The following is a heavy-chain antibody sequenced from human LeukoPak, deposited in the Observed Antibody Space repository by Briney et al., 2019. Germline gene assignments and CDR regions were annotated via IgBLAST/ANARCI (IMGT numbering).Heavy chain of an antibody. CDR3: ARARGATRRYYFDY. Sequence: GGSLRLSCAASGFTFSSYSMNWVRQAPGKGLELVSSISSSSSYIYYADSVKGRCTISRDNAKKSLYLQMNSLRAEDTAVYYCARARGATRRYYFDYWGQGTLVTVSS. CDR2: ISSSSSYI. D-gene: IGHD1-26*01. V-gene: IGHV3-21*01. CDR1: GFTFSSYS. J-gene: IGHJ4*02.